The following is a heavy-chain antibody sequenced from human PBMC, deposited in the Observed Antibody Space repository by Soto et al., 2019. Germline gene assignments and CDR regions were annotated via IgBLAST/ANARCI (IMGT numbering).Heavy chain of an antibody. CDR3: ATVATHSYNWFDP. J-gene: IGHJ5*02. D-gene: IGHD5-12*01. Sequence: EVQLVESGGTLVQPGGSLRLSCVASGFTFNTYWMHWVRQAPGKGLVWVSRINSDGTRTNYADSVKGRFTISRDNAKNTVYRQMNSLRAEDTAVYYCATVATHSYNWFDPWGQGTPVTVSS. CDR1: GFTFNTYW. V-gene: IGHV3-74*01. CDR2: INSDGTRT.